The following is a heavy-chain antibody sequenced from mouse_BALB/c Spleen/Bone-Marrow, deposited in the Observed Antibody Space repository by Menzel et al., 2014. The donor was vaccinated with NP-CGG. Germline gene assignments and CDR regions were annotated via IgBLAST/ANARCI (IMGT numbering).Heavy chain of an antibody. CDR1: GYAFTNYL. CDR2: INPGSGGT. Sequence: VQLQQSGAELVRPGTSVKVSCKASGYAFTNYLIEWVKQRPGQGLEWIGVINPGSGGTNYNEKFKGKATLTADKSSSTAYMQLSSLTSDDSAVYFCARGITTGYSDYWGQGTTLTVSS. CDR3: ARGITTGYSDY. V-gene: IGHV1-54*01. J-gene: IGHJ2*01. D-gene: IGHD1-1*01.